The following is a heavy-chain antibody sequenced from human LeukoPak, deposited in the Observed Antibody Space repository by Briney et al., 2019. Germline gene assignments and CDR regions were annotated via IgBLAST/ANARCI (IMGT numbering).Heavy chain of an antibody. Sequence: SETLSLTCAVYGGSFSGYYWSWIRQPPGKGLEWIGEINHSGSTNYNPSLKSRVTISVDTSKNQFSLKLSSVTAADTAVYYCARGPGDYGSGSYTPPLDYWGQGTLVTVSS. D-gene: IGHD3-10*01. CDR3: ARGPGDYGSGSYTPPLDY. CDR2: INHSGST. CDR1: GGSFSGYY. J-gene: IGHJ4*02. V-gene: IGHV4-34*01.